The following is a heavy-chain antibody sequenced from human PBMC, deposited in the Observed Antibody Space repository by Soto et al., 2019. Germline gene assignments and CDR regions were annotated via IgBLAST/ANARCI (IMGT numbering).Heavy chain of an antibody. Sequence: XGSLSLSSAAPGFTFSSYSMHWVGQAPGKGLEWVSSITSASYYIYYADSVKGRFTISRDNAKNSLYLQMNSLRAEDTALYYCARGGYCRGGPCDEGSGMDVWGQGTTVTVSS. V-gene: IGHV3-21*01. CDR3: ARGGYCRGGPCDEGSGMDV. CDR2: ITSASYYI. CDR1: GFTFSSYS. J-gene: IGHJ6*02. D-gene: IGHD2-15*01.